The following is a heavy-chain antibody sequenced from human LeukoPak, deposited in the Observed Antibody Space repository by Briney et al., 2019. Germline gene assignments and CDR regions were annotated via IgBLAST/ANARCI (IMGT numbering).Heavy chain of an antibody. CDR3: ARDVVTYYYGSGSYGFDY. D-gene: IGHD3-10*01. V-gene: IGHV3-30-3*01. J-gene: IGHJ4*02. Sequence: PGRSLRLSCAASGFTFSSYAMHWVRQAPGKGLEWVAVISYGGSNKYYADSVKGRFTISRDNSKNTLYLQMNSLRAEDTAVYYCARDVVTYYYGSGSYGFDYWGQGTLVTVSS. CDR2: ISYGGSNK. CDR1: GFTFSSYA.